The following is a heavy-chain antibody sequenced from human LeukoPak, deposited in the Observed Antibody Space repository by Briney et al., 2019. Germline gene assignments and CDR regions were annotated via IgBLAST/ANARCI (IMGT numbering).Heavy chain of an antibody. Sequence: SVNVSCKASGGTFSSYAISWVRQAPGQGLEWMGGIIPIFGTANYAQKFQGRVTITADESTSTAYMELSSLRSEDTAVYYCGSVIGFGIYYYYGMDVWGQGTTVTVSS. D-gene: IGHD3-10*01. J-gene: IGHJ6*02. CDR3: GSVIGFGIYYYYGMDV. V-gene: IGHV1-69*13. CDR1: GGTFSSYA. CDR2: IIPIFGTA.